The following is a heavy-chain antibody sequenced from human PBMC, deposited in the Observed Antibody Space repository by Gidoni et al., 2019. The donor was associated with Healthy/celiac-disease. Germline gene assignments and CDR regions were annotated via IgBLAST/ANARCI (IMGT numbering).Heavy chain of an antibody. Sequence: TTNYNPSLKSRVTMSIDTSKNQFSLKLRSVTAADTGVYYCAGTSGVRSGWLQPINYWGQGTLVTVSS. CDR2: TT. J-gene: IGHJ4*02. D-gene: IGHD6-19*01. V-gene: IGHV4-4*07. CDR3: AGTSGVRSGWLQPINY.